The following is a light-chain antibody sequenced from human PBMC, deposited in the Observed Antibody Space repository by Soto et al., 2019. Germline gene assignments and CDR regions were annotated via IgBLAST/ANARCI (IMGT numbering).Light chain of an antibody. V-gene: IGLV2-8*01. Sequence: QSVLTQPPSASGSLGQSVTISCTGTSSDVGGYNYVSWHQQHPGKAPKVMIYEVTKRPPGVPDRFSGSKSGNTASLTVSGLQAEDEADYYCSSYTSSSTRVFGTGTKLTVL. CDR3: SSYTSSSTRV. J-gene: IGLJ1*01. CDR2: EVT. CDR1: SSDVGGYNY.